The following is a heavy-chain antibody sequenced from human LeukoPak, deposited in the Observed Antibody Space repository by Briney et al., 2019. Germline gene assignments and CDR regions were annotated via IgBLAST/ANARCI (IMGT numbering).Heavy chain of an antibody. CDR1: GFNFRAYW. V-gene: IGHV3-7*01. J-gene: IGHJ6*03. CDR3: AREGAGYYMDV. Sequence: GGSLRLSCTTSGFNFRAYWMSWVRQAPGKGLEWVANIKQDGSEKYYVDSVKGRFTISRDNAKNSLYLQMNSLRAEDTAVYFCAREGAGYYMDVWGKGTTVTVSS. D-gene: IGHD1-26*01. CDR2: IKQDGSEK.